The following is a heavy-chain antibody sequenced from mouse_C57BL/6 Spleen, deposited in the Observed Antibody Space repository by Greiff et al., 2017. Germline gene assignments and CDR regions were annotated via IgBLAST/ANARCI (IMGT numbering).Heavy chain of an antibody. CDR1: GYTFTSYW. CDR2: IYPGNSDT. J-gene: IGHJ4*01. D-gene: IGHD2-10*02. CDR3: TGGRYGNYSYAMDD. V-gene: IGHV1-5*01. Sequence: VQLQQSGTVLVRPGASVKMSCKTSGYTFTSYWMHWVKQRPGQGLEWIGAIYPGNSDTSYNQKFKGKAKLTAVTSASTAYMELSSLTNEDSAVYYCTGGRYGNYSYAMDDWGQGTSVTVSS.